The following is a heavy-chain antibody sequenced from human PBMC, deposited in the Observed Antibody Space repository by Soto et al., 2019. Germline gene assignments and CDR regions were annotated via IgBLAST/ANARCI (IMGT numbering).Heavy chain of an antibody. D-gene: IGHD1-7*01. Sequence: SETLSLTCTVSGGSISSYYWSWIRQPPGKGLEWIGYIYYSGSTNYNPSLKSRVTISVDTSKNQFSLKLSSVTAADTAVYYCARDEPVNWNYTNPLYYYGMDVWGQGTTVTVSS. J-gene: IGHJ6*02. CDR3: ARDEPVNWNYTNPLYYYGMDV. CDR2: IYYSGST. CDR1: GGSISSYY. V-gene: IGHV4-59*01.